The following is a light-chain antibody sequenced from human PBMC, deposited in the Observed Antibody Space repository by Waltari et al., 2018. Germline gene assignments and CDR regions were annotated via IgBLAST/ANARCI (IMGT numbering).Light chain of an antibody. V-gene: IGKV1-39*01. CDR2: AAS. CDR1: QSVSRY. J-gene: IGKJ2*01. Sequence: DIQMTQSPSSLSASVGDRVTMTCRASQSVSRYLSWYQQKPGQAPKLLIFAASVLESEVPSRFSGSGSGTDFTLTINGLQPEDFATYYCQQSSSTLMYTFSQGTKVEI. CDR3: QQSSSTLMYT.